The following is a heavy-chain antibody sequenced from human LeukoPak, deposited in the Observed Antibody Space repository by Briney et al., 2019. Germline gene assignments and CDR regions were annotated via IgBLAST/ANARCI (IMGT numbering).Heavy chain of an antibody. V-gene: IGHV3-49*04. D-gene: IGHD3-10*01. CDR3: TRDQTSLTYYYGSGSYQYYFDY. CDR2: IRSKAYGGTT. CDR1: GFTFGDYA. Sequence: GGSLRLSCTASGFTFGDYAMSWVRQAPGKGLEWVGFIRSKAYGGTTEYAASVKGRFTISRDDSKSIAHLQMNSLKTEDTAVYYCTRDQTSLTYYYGSGSYQYYFDYWGQGTLVTVSS. J-gene: IGHJ4*02.